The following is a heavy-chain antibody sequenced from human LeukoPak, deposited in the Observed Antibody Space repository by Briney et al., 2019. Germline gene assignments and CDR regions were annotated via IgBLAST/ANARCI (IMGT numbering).Heavy chain of an antibody. J-gene: IGHJ4*02. CDR1: GFTFSNAW. CDR2: IKSKTDGGTT. V-gene: IGHV3-15*01. CDR3: TRWDCTTTGCYPFDY. D-gene: IGHD2-2*01. Sequence: GGSLRLSCAASGFTFSNAWMNWVRQAPGKGLEWVGRIKSKTDGGTTDYAAPVKGRFTISRDDSKNTLFLQMSSLKTEDTAVYYCTRWDCTTTGCYPFDYWGQGTLVTVSS.